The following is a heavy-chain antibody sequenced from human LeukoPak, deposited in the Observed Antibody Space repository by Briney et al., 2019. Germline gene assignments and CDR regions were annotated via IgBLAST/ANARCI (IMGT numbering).Heavy chain of an antibody. D-gene: IGHD1-26*01. CDR1: GYSFTSYY. V-gene: IGHV1-46*01. J-gene: IGHJ5*02. Sequence: ASVKVSCKASGYSFTSYYMHWVRQAPGQGLEWMGFINPSGSSAAYAQKFQGRLTMTRDMFTSTDYMELTSLTSDDTAVYYCARTPAGEEANNWFDPWGQGTLVTVSS. CDR3: ARTPAGEEANNWFDP. CDR2: INPSGSSA.